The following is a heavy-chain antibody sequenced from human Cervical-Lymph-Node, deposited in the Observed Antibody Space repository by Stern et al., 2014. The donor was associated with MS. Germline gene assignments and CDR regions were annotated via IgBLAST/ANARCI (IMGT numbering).Heavy chain of an antibody. Sequence: EVQLVESGGGLVQPGRSLRLSCESSGFNFGEYAMHWVRQGPGKGLEWVSGINWNSDTRDYADSVKGRLSISRDNAKNSLYLQMDSLSVDDTALYFCARGAGSYLEGVIDVWGQGTMVTVSS. CDR1: GFNFGEYA. CDR3: ARGAGSYLEGVIDV. V-gene: IGHV3-9*01. CDR2: INWNSDTR. D-gene: IGHD1-26*01. J-gene: IGHJ3*01.